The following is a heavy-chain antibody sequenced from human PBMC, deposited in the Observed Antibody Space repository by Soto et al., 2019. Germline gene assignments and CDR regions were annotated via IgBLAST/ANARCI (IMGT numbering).Heavy chain of an antibody. D-gene: IGHD6-6*01. Sequence: EVQLVESGGGLVQPGGSLRLSCAASGFTVSSNYMSWVRQAPGKGLEWVSVIYSGGSTYYADSVKGRFTISRDNSKNTLYLQMNSLRAEDTAVYYCARDQVGRQLTYYYYGMDVWGQGTTVTVSS. J-gene: IGHJ6*02. CDR2: IYSGGST. CDR1: GFTVSSNY. V-gene: IGHV3-66*01. CDR3: ARDQVGRQLTYYYYGMDV.